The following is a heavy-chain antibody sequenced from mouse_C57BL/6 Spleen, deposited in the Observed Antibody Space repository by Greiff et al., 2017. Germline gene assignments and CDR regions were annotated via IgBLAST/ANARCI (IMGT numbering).Heavy chain of an antibody. CDR1: GYTFTDYN. V-gene: IGHV1-18*01. J-gene: IGHJ1*03. D-gene: IGHD1-1*01. CDR3: EISLITTVVDYWYFDV. Sequence: VQLQQSGPELVKPGASVKIPCKASGYTFTDYNMDWVKQSHGKSLEWIGDINPNNGGTSYNQKFKGKATLTVDKSSSTAYMELRSLTSEDTAVYYCEISLITTVVDYWYFDVWGTGTTVTVSS. CDR2: INPNNGGT.